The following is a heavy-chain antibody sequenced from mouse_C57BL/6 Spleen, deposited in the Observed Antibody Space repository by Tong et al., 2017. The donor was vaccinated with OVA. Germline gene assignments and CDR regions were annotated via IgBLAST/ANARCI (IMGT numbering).Heavy chain of an antibody. CDR3: ARDWDGGYAMDY. Sequence: EVQLQESGPELVKPGASVKISCKASGYSFTGYYMNWVKQSPEKSLEWIGEINPSTGGTTYNQKFKAKATLTVDKSSSTAYMQLSSLTYEDSAVYYCARDWDGGYAMDYWGQGTSVTVSS. CDR2: INPSTGGT. J-gene: IGHJ4*01. CDR1: GYSFTGYY. V-gene: IGHV1-42*01. D-gene: IGHD4-1*01.